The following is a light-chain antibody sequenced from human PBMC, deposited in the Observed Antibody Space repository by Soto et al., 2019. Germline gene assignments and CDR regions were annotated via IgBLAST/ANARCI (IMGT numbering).Light chain of an antibody. Sequence: EIVMTQSPDSLSVSPGERATLSCRASQDVKKDVAWYQQKHGQPPRLLIYGASTRATDVPARFSGSGSGTDFPLTINSLQSDDSAVYYCQQYNIWGSFDGGAKVEIK. V-gene: IGKV3-15*01. CDR1: QDVKKD. CDR3: QQYNIWGS. J-gene: IGKJ4*01. CDR2: GAS.